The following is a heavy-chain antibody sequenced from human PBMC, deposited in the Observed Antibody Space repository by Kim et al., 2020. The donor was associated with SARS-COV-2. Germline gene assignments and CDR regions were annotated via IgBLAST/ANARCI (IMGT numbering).Heavy chain of an antibody. V-gene: IGHV3-33*01. CDR1: GFTFSGYG. D-gene: IGHD2-15*01. J-gene: IGHJ4*02. CDR3: ARGTCSGGICYSFDY. Sequence: GGSLRLSCAASGFTFSGYGMHWVRQAPGKGLEWVAAIWYDGSNKYYGDSVKGRFTISRDNSKNTLYLQMNSLRAEDTAVYYCARGTCSGGICYSFDYWGLGTLVTVSS. CDR2: IWYDGSNK.